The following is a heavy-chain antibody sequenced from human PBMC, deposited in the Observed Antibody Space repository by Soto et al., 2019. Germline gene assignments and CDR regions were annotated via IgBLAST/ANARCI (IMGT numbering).Heavy chain of an antibody. J-gene: IGHJ2*01. CDR1: GFTFSSYG. CDR3: ARDWAVVVVYWYFDL. CDR2: ISYDGSNK. D-gene: IGHD2-15*01. Sequence: QVQLMESGGGVVQPGRSLRLSCAASGFTFSSYGMHWVRQAPGKGLEWVAVISYDGSNKYYADSVKGRFTISRDNSKNTLYLQMNRLRAEDTAVYYCARDWAVVVVYWYFDLWGRGTLLTVSS. V-gene: IGHV3-30*03.